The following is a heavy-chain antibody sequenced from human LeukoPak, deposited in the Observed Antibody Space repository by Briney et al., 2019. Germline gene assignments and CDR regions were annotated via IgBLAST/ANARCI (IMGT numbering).Heavy chain of an antibody. Sequence: GRSLRLSCAASGFTFSSYGMHWVRQAPGKGLEWVAVISYDGSNKYYADSVKGRFTISRDNSKNTLYLQMNSLRAEDTAVYYCARDQLGSIDYLGQGTLVTVSS. D-gene: IGHD6-6*01. CDR2: ISYDGSNK. CDR1: GFTFSSYG. V-gene: IGHV3-30*03. J-gene: IGHJ4*02. CDR3: ARDQLGSIDY.